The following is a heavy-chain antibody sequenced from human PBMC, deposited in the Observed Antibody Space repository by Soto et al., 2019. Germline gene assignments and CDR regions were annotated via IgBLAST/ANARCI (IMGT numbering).Heavy chain of an antibody. CDR3: ARGWGYDSNDYYYAY. J-gene: IGHJ4*02. D-gene: IGHD3-22*01. V-gene: IGHV1-69*01. CDR2: IIPIFGTA. CDR1: GGTFSRHA. Sequence: QVQLVQSGAEVRKPGSSVKVSCKASGGTFSRHAISWVRQPPGQELEWMGGIIPIFGTANHAQKFQGRVTIIADESTSTVYMELSSLRSEDTAMYYCARGWGYDSNDYYYAYWGQGTLVIVSS.